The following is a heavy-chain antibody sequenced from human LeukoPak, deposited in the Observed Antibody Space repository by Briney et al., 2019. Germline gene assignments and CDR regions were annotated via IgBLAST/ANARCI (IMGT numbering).Heavy chain of an antibody. CDR3: ARPYGDYVGTYYFDY. V-gene: IGHV4-39*07. Sequence: SETLSLTCTVSGGSISSSSYYWGWIRQPPGKGLEWIGTFYYSGNPYYNPSLKSRVTISVDKSKNQFSLKLSSVTAADTAVYYCARPYGDYVGTYYFDYWGQGTLVTVSS. D-gene: IGHD4-17*01. CDR1: GGSISSSSYY. CDR2: FYYSGNP. J-gene: IGHJ4*02.